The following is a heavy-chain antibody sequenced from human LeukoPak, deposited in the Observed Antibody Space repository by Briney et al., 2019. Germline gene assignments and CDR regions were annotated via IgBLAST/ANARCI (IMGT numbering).Heavy chain of an antibody. V-gene: IGHV3-23*01. D-gene: IGHD3-3*01. Sequence: PGGSLRLSCGASGFTFSSYAMSRVRQAPGKGLEWVSSISGSGGSTYYADFVKGRFTVSRDSSKNTLYLQMNSLRAEDTAVYYCAKGNGDFWSPYEYYFDHWGQGTLVTVSS. CDR1: GFTFSSYA. CDR2: ISGSGGST. J-gene: IGHJ4*02. CDR3: AKGNGDFWSPYEYYFDH.